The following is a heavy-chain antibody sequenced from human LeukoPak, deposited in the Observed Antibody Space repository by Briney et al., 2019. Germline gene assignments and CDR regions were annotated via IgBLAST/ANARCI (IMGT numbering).Heavy chain of an antibody. Sequence: ASVKVSCKASGYTFTSYYMHRVRQAPGQGLEWMGIINPSGGSTSYAQKFQGRVTMTRDTSTSTVYMELSSLRSEDTAVYYCAYTYSYAPGGAYWGQGTLVTVSS. J-gene: IGHJ4*02. D-gene: IGHD5-18*01. CDR3: AYTYSYAPGGAY. CDR2: INPSGGST. CDR1: GYTFTSYY. V-gene: IGHV1-46*01.